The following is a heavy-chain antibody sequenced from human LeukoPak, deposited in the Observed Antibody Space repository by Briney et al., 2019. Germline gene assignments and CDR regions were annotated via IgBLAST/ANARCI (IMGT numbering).Heavy chain of an antibody. V-gene: IGHV3-74*01. CDR3: ARGRGGSYHY. CDR2: INTDGSTT. D-gene: IGHD1-26*01. CDR1: GFTFSNDW. Sequence: GGSLRLSCAASGFTFSNDWMHWVRQAPGQGLVWVSRINTDGSTTTYADSVKGRFTISRDNAKNTLYLQMNSLRVEDTAVYYCARGRGGSYHYWGQGALVTVSS. J-gene: IGHJ4*02.